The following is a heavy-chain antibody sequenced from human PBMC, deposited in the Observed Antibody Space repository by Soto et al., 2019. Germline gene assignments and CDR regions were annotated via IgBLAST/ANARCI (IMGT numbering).Heavy chain of an antibody. CDR1: GFTFSGSA. V-gene: IGHV3-73*01. J-gene: IGHJ6*02. Sequence: GSLRLSCAASGFTFSGSAMHWVRQASGKGLEWVGRIRSKANSYATAYAASVKGRFTISRDDSKNTAYLQMNSLKTEDTAVYYCTTVAARFHGMDVWGQGTTVTVSS. CDR3: TTVAARFHGMDV. D-gene: IGHD6-6*01. CDR2: IRSKANSYAT.